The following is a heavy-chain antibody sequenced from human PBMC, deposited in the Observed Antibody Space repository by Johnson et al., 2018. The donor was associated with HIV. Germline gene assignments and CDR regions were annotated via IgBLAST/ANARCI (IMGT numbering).Heavy chain of an antibody. D-gene: IGHD4-17*01. V-gene: IGHV3-7*01. Sequence: VQLVESGGGLVQPGGSLRLSCAASRFTFSSYWMSWVRQAPGKGLEWVANIKQDGSEKYYVDSVKGRFTISRDNAKNSLYLQMNSLRAEDTAVYYCAKGGPYYGDYRSDAFDIWGQGTMVTVSS. J-gene: IGHJ3*02. CDR1: RFTFSSYW. CDR3: AKGGPYYGDYRSDAFDI. CDR2: IKQDGSEK.